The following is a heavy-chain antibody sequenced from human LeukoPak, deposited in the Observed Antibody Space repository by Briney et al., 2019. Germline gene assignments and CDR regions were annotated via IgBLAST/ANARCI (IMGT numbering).Heavy chain of an antibody. CDR1: GGTFSSYA. CDR3: ARNPPQWLEAGGWFDP. J-gene: IGHJ5*02. V-gene: IGHV1-18*01. Sequence: ASVKVSCKASGGTFSSYAISWVRQAPGQGLEWMGWISAYNGNTNYAQKLQGRVTMTTDTSTSTAYMELRSLRSDDTAVYYCARNPPQWLEAGGWFDPWGQGTLVTVSS. D-gene: IGHD6-19*01. CDR2: ISAYNGNT.